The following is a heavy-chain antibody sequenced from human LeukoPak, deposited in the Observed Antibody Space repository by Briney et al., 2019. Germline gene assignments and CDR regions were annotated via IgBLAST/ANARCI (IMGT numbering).Heavy chain of an antibody. D-gene: IGHD6-13*01. CDR3: ARVYSTNWFDP. V-gene: IGHV4-31*11. J-gene: IGHJ5*02. CDR2: IYYSGST. Sequence: SETLSLTCAVYGGSFSDYYWSWIRQHPGKGLEWIGYIYYSGSTDYNPSLKSRVTISVDTSKNQFSLKLSSVTAADTAVYYCARVYSTNWFDPWGQGTLVTVSS. CDR1: GGSFSDYY.